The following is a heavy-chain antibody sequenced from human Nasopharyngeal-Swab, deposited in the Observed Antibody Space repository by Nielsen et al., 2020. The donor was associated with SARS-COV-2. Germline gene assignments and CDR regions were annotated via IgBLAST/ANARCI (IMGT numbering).Heavy chain of an antibody. Sequence: GESLKISCKGSGYSFSSYWIGWVRQMPGKGLEWMGIMYPRESDTRYSPSFQGQVTNSADKSISTAYLQWSSLKASDTAMYYCATAYNGNYYWDYWGQGTLVTVSS. V-gene: IGHV5-51*01. CDR3: ATAYNGNYYWDY. J-gene: IGHJ4*02. CDR1: GYSFSSYW. D-gene: IGHD1-7*01. CDR2: MYPRESDT.